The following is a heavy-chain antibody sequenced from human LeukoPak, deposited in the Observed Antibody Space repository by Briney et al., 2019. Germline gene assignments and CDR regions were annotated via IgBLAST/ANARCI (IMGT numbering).Heavy chain of an antibody. D-gene: IGHD4-11*01. CDR3: ANVNTVTTAYFDY. CDR2: FYHPGNT. J-gene: IGHJ4*02. V-gene: IGHV4-38-2*01. CDR1: SSSFSTSYR. Sequence: SETLSLTCAVSSSSFSTSYRWGWIRQPPGKGLEWIGTFYHPGNTYYNPSLKSRVTISVDPSKNQFSLNLTSVTAADTAMYYCANVNTVTTAYFDYWGQGTLVTVSS.